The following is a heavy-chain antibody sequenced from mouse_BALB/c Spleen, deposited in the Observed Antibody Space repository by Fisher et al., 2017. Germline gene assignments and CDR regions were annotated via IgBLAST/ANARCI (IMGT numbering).Heavy chain of an antibody. Sequence: KFKGKATFTADTSSNTAYIQLSSLTSEDSAVYYCARDGAMDYWGQGTSVTVSS. J-gene: IGHJ4*01. CDR3: ARDGAMDY. V-gene: IGHV1-9*01.